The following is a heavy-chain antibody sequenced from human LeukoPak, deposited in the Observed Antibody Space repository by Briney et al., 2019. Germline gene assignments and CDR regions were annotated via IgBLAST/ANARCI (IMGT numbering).Heavy chain of an antibody. CDR2: IKQDGSEK. V-gene: IGHV3-7*01. CDR1: GFTFSSYW. CDR3: AREEGYYYYYYMDV. J-gene: IGHJ6*03. Sequence: GGSLRLSCAASGFTFSSYWMSWVRQAPGKGLEWVANIKQDGSEKYYVDSVKGRFTISRDKAKNSLYLQLNSLRAEDTAVYYCAREEGYYYYYYMDVWGKGTTVTISS.